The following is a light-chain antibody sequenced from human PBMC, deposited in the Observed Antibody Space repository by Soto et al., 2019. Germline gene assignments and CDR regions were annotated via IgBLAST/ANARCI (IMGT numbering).Light chain of an antibody. CDR3: QQYNYWPLT. CDR2: DAS. Sequence: EIVMTQSPATLSVSPGERATLSCRASQTVVSNLAWYQHKPGLPPRLLIYDASTRDTGVPARFSASGSGTEFTLAISSLQSEDVAVYYCQQYNYWPLTFGGGTKVEI. J-gene: IGKJ4*01. CDR1: QTVVSN. V-gene: IGKV3-15*01.